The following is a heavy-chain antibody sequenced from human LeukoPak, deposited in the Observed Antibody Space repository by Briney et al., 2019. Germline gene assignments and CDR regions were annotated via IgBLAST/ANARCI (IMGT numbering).Heavy chain of an antibody. V-gene: IGHV4-34*01. J-gene: IGHJ2*01. CDR3: ARGPLHHPSSCPFWYFDL. CDR1: GGSFSGYY. D-gene: IGHD6-13*01. CDR2: INHSGST. Sequence: SETLSLTCAVYGGSFSGYYWSWIRQSPGKGLEWIGEINHSGSTTYNPSLKSRVTISVDMAKNQFSLKLTSVTAADTAVYFCARGPLHHPSSCPFWYFDLWGRGTLVTVSS.